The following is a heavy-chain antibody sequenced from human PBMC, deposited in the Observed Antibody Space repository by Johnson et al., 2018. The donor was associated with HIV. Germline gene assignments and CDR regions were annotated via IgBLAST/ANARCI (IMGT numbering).Heavy chain of an antibody. CDR3: ARVRDYNFWSGQQSRHAFDI. CDR1: GLNFSDYG. Sequence: VQVVESGGGVVQPGMFVTLSCAASGLNFSDYGMHWVRQAPGKGLEWVAVISFDGSNEYYADSVKGRFTISRDNSKNTLHLQMNSLRTEDTAVYYCARVRDYNFWSGQQSRHAFDIWGQGTIVTVSS. V-gene: IGHV3-30*04. J-gene: IGHJ3*02. D-gene: IGHD3-3*01. CDR2: ISFDGSNE.